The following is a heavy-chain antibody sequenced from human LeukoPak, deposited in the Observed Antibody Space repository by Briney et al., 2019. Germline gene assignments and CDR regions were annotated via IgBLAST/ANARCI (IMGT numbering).Heavy chain of an antibody. Sequence: SETLSLTCAVSGGSISSSNWWSWVRQPPGKGLERIGEIYHSGSTNYNPSLKSRVTISVDTSKNQFSLKLSSVTAADTAVYYCTRGSIAYYYMDVWGKGTTVTISS. CDR3: TRGSIAYYYMDV. J-gene: IGHJ6*03. CDR1: GGSISSSNW. CDR2: IYHSGST. V-gene: IGHV4-4*02. D-gene: IGHD3-22*01.